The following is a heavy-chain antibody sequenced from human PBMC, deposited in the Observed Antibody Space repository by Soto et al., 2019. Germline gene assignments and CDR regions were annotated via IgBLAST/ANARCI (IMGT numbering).Heavy chain of an antibody. D-gene: IGHD3-3*01. Sequence: GGSLRLSCAASGFTFSIYGMHWVRQAPGKGLEWVAVISYDGSNKYYADSVKGRFTISRDNSKNTLYLQMNSLRAEDTAVYYCAGDQGDFWSGSKVPGYYYYGMDVWGQGTTVTVSS. CDR3: AGDQGDFWSGSKVPGYYYYGMDV. CDR1: GFTFSIYG. CDR2: ISYDGSNK. V-gene: IGHV3-30*03. J-gene: IGHJ6*02.